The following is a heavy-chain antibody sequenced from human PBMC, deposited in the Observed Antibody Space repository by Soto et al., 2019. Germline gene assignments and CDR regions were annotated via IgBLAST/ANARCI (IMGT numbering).Heavy chain of an antibody. Sequence: SETLSLTCTVSGGSISRGGYYWSWIRQHPGKGLEWIGYIYYSGSTYYNPSLKSRVTISVDTSKNQFSLKLSSVTAADTAVYYCARDYYDSSGYYFVDYWGQGTLVTVSS. D-gene: IGHD3-22*01. CDR1: GGSISRGGYY. CDR2: IYYSGST. J-gene: IGHJ4*02. CDR3: ARDYYDSSGYYFVDY. V-gene: IGHV4-31*03.